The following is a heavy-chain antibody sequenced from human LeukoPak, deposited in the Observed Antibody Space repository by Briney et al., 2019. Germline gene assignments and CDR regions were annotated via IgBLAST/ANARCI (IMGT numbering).Heavy chain of an antibody. Sequence: GGSLRLSCAASGFTLSSYEMNWVRQAPGKGLEWVSAISGSGGSTYYAGSVKGRFTISRDNSKNTLYLQMNSLRAEDTAVYYCAKEIYLTGLFDYWGQGTLVTVSS. J-gene: IGHJ4*02. CDR1: GFTLSSYE. CDR3: AKEIYLTGLFDY. D-gene: IGHD7-27*01. CDR2: ISGSGGST. V-gene: IGHV3-23*01.